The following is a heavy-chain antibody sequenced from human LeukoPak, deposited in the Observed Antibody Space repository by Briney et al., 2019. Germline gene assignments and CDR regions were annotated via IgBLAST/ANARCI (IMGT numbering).Heavy chain of an antibody. D-gene: IGHD6-6*01. CDR1: GGSISSGDYY. CDR3: ARGSWSSSIDY. Sequence: SQTLSLTCTVSGGSISSGDYYWGWIRQPPGKGLEYIGYIYYSGSTYYNPSLKSRITISVDTSKNQFSLKLSSVTAADTAVYYCARGSWSSSIDYWGQGTLVTVSS. CDR2: IYYSGST. J-gene: IGHJ4*02. V-gene: IGHV4-30-4*01.